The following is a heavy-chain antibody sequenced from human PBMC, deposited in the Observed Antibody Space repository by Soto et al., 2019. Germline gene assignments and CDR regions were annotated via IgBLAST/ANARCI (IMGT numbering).Heavy chain of an antibody. CDR1: GYSFTSYW. CDR2: IYPGDSDI. Sequence: GESLKISCKGSGYSFTSYWIGWVRQMPGKGLEWMGIIYPGDSDIRYSPSFQGQVTISADKSISTAYLQWSSLKASDTAMYYCARHPYGDYDGMDVWGQGTTVTVSS. J-gene: IGHJ6*02. V-gene: IGHV5-51*01. CDR3: ARHPYGDYDGMDV. D-gene: IGHD4-17*01.